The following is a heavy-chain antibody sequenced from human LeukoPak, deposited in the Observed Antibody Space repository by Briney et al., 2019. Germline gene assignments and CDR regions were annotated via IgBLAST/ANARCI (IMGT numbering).Heavy chain of an antibody. V-gene: IGHV1-69*13. CDR2: IIPIFGTA. D-gene: IGHD5-18*01. CDR3: ARDRSDTAMAHYFDY. J-gene: IGHJ4*02. CDR1: GGTFSSYA. Sequence: ASVKVSCKASGGTFSSYAISWVRQAPGQGLEWMGGIIPIFGTANYAQKFQGRVTITADESTSTAYMELSSLRSEDTAVYYCARDRSDTAMAHYFDYWGQGTLVTVSS.